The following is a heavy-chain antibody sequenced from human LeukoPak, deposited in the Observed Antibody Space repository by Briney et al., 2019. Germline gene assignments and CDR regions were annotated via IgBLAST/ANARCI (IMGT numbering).Heavy chain of an antibody. CDR3: ARHTGYCSGGSCYWDYMDV. CDR2: IYPGDSDT. J-gene: IGHJ6*03. Sequence: GESLKISCKGSGYSFTSYWIGWVRQMPGKGLEWMGIIYPGDSDTRYSPSFQGQVTISADKSISTAYLQWSSLKASDTAIYCARHTGYCSGGSCYWDYMDVWGKGTTVTVSS. CDR1: GYSFTSYW. V-gene: IGHV5-51*01. D-gene: IGHD2-15*01.